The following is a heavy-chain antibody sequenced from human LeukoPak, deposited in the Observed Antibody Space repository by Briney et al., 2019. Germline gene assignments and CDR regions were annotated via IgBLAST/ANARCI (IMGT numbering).Heavy chain of an antibody. CDR1: GFTVSSNY. CDR2: IYSGGST. D-gene: IGHD3-16*01. Sequence: PGGSLRLSCAASGFTVSSNYMSWVRQAPGKGLEWVSVIYSGGSTYYADSVKGRFTISRDNSKNTLYLQMNSLRAEDTAVYYCAKDSGESDYYYYAMDVWGQGTTVTVSS. CDR3: AKDSGESDYYYYAMDV. J-gene: IGHJ6*02. V-gene: IGHV3-53*01.